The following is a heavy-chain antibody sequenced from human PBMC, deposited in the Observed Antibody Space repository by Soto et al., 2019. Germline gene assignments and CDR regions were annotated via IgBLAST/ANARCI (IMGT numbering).Heavy chain of an antibody. CDR2: ISGSSTYI. CDR3: AKGNEVPADIAY. J-gene: IGHJ4*02. CDR1: GFTFSGYS. Sequence: EVQLVESGGGLVKPGGSLRLSCAASGFTFSGYSMNWVRQAPGKGLEWVAVISGSSTYIYYADSVKGRFTISRDNAQNLLDLEMNSLRDADTGLYCCAKGNEVPADIAYWGQGTLVTVSS. V-gene: IGHV3-21*02. D-gene: IGHD1-1*01.